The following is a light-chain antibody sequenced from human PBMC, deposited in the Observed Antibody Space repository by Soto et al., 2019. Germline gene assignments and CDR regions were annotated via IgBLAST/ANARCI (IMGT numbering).Light chain of an antibody. CDR2: AAS. J-gene: IGKJ1*01. V-gene: IGKV1-9*01. Sequence: DIQLTQSPSFLSASVGDRVTITCRASQDTNSYLAWYQQKPGKAPNLLIYAASTVQSAVPSRFSGGGSGTEFTLTISSLQPEDCATYYCQQLAIYPRTFGQGTRV. CDR1: QDTNSY. CDR3: QQLAIYPRT.